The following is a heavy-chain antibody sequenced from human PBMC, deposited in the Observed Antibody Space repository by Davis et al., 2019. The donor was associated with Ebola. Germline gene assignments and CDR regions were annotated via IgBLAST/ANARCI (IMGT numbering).Heavy chain of an antibody. Sequence: GESLKISCAASGFTFSSYGMHWVRQAPGKGLEWVAVISYDGSNKYYADSVKGRFTISRDNSKNTLYLQMNSLRAEDTAVYYCAREHRSSTSCFDYWGQGTLVTVSS. CDR3: AREHRSSTSCFDY. V-gene: IGHV3-30*03. J-gene: IGHJ4*02. CDR1: GFTFSSYG. D-gene: IGHD2-2*01. CDR2: ISYDGSNK.